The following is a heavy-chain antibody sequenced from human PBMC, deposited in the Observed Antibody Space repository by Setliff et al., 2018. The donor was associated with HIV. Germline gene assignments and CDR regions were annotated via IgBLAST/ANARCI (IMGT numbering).Heavy chain of an antibody. CDR2: INPSGGST. CDR3: ARTPEGAAVFDY. J-gene: IGHJ4*02. Sequence: GASVKVSCKASGYTFTSYYMHWVRQAPGQGLEWMGIINPSGGSTSYAQKFQGRVTITRDISASTAYMELSSLGSEDTAVFYCARTPEGAAVFDYWGQGTLVTVSS. V-gene: IGHV1-46*01. CDR1: GYTFTSYY. D-gene: IGHD6-25*01.